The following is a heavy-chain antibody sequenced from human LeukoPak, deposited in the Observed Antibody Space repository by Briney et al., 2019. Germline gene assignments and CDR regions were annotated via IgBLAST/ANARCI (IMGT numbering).Heavy chain of an antibody. CDR3: ARSRAAGPSLDYYYGMDV. CDR1: GGSISSYY. CDR2: IYYSGST. D-gene: IGHD3-16*01. V-gene: IGHV4-59*01. J-gene: IGHJ6*02. Sequence: SETLSLTCTVSGGSISSYYWSWIRQPPGKGLEWIGYIYYSGSTNYNPSLKSRVTISVDTSKNQFSLKLSSVTAADTAVYYCARSRAAGPSLDYYYGMDVWGQGTTVTVSS.